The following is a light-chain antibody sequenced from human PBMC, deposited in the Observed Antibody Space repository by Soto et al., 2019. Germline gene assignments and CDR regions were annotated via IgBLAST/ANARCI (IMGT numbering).Light chain of an antibody. J-gene: IGKJ4*01. CDR1: QSVSNS. Sequence: EIVLTQSPATLSLSPGERATLSCRASQSVSNSLAWYQQKPGQAPRLLIYDASNRATGIPARFSGSGSGTDFTLTISSLEPEDFAVYYCQQRSGTFGGGTKVEI. CDR2: DAS. V-gene: IGKV3-11*01. CDR3: QQRSGT.